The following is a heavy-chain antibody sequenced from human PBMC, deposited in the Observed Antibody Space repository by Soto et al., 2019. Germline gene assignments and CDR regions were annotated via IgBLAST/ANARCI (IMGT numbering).Heavy chain of an antibody. CDR2: TYLKGRV. CDR1: GVPVSSTSYL. V-gene: IGHV4-39*02. D-gene: IGHD1-26*01. CDR3: ARRGFGVDV. J-gene: IGHJ6*02. Sequence: QVQLQESGPRLVKASETVSLTCSVSGVPVSSTSYLWAWIRQPPGKGLEWIGSTYLKGRVSYNPSLESRFTISVDTSKNHFSLTMTSVTASDTALYYCARRGFGVDVWGQGTTVKVYS.